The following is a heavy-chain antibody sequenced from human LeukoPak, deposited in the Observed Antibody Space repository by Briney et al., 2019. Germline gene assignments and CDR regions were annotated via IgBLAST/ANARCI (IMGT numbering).Heavy chain of an antibody. CDR3: ARVNMVRGVNPGY. V-gene: IGHV1-8*01. Sequence: ASVKVSCKASGYTFTSYDINWVRQATGQGLEWMGWMNPNSGNTGYAQKFQGRVTMTRNTSISTAYMELSSLRSEDTAVYYCARVNMVRGVNPGYWGQGTLVTVSS. J-gene: IGHJ4*02. CDR2: MNPNSGNT. D-gene: IGHD3-10*01. CDR1: GYTFTSYD.